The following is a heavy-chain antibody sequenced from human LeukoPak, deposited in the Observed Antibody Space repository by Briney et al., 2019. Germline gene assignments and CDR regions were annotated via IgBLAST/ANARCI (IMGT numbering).Heavy chain of an antibody. J-gene: IGHJ3*02. CDR3: VKEHVDRAFTRSFEI. D-gene: IGHD3-3*02. CDR1: GFSFSTNP. Sequence: GGSLRLSCAASGFSFSTNPMSWVRQAPGKGLEWVSAINPDKTYYADSVKGRLTISRDNYKNTVDLHMNSPRAEDTAIYYCVKEHVDRAFTRSFEIWGQGIVVTVSS. V-gene: IGHV3-23*01. CDR2: INPDKT.